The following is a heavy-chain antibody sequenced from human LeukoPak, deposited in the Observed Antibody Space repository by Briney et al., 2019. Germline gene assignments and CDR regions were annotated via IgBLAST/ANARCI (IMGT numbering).Heavy chain of an antibody. J-gene: IGHJ4*02. V-gene: IGHV4-4*02. D-gene: IGHD3-3*01. CDR3: ARYSSGYYTNYYFDY. CDR1: GGSISSNHW. Sequence: PSETLSLTCAVSGGSISSNHWWSWVRQPPGKGLEWIGEIYHSGSTNYNPSLKSRVTISVDKSKNQFSLKLSFVTAADTAVYYCARYSSGYYTNYYFDYWGQGTLVTVSS. CDR2: IYHSGST.